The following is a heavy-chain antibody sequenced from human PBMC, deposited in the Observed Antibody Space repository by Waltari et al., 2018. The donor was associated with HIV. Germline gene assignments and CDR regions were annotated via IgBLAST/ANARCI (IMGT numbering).Heavy chain of an antibody. V-gene: IGHV3-30-3*01. CDR2: ISWDGSNK. D-gene: IGHD3-22*01. J-gene: IGHJ4*02. Sequence: QVQLVESGGGVVQPGRSLRFSCAASGFTFNPYDMHWVRQAPGKGLEWVAVISWDGSNKHYADSVKGRCTISRDNSRNSLYLQMSSLRAEDTAVYYCGREGDYYDSSPFDYWGQGTLVTVSS. CDR1: GFTFNPYD. CDR3: GREGDYYDSSPFDY.